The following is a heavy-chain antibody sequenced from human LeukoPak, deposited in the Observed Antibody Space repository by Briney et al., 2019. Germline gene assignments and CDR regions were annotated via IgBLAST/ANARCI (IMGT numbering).Heavy chain of an antibody. CDR3: AKSVIAVAGTGSRFDY. D-gene: IGHD6-19*01. Sequence: GGSLRLSCAASGFAFDDYAMHWVRQAPGKGLEWVSGISWNSGNIGYADSVKGRFTISRDNAKNSLYLRMNSLRAEDTALYYCAKSVIAVAGTGSRFDYWGQGTLVTVSS. J-gene: IGHJ4*02. CDR1: GFAFDDYA. CDR2: ISWNSGNI. V-gene: IGHV3-9*01.